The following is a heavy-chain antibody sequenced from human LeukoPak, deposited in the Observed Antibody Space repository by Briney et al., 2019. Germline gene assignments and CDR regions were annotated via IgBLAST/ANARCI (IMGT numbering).Heavy chain of an antibody. V-gene: IGHV3-9*03. CDR2: ISWNSGSI. CDR1: GFTFDDYA. Sequence: VRSLRLSCAASGFTFDDYAMHWVRQAPGKGLEWVSGISWNSGSIGYADSVKGRFTISRDNAKNSLYLQMNSLRAEDMALYYCAKDMGSEIGDWFDPWGQGTLVTVSS. CDR3: AKDMGSEIGDWFDP. D-gene: IGHD3-16*01. J-gene: IGHJ5*02.